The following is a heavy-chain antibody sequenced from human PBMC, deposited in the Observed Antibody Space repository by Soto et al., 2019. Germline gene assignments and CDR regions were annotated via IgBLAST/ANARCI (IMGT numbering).Heavy chain of an antibody. CDR3: AKATATSGGAFEI. J-gene: IGHJ3*02. Sequence: GGSLRLSCSVPYFICRSHDMICLPQAPGKGLEWVSTILVGGSTHYEDSVKGRFTISRDTSKNTVYLQMNSLTAGDTAFYYCAKATATSGGAFEIYGQGTMVTVS. V-gene: IGHV3-23*01. CDR2: ILVGGST. D-gene: IGHD1-1*01. CDR1: YFICRSHD.